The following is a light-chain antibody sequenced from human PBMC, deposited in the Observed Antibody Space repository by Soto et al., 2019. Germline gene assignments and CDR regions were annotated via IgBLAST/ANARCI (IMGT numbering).Light chain of an antibody. CDR3: QQYGSSPLYT. CDR2: GAS. V-gene: IGKV3-20*01. J-gene: IGKJ2*01. Sequence: EIGLTQSPGTLSLSPGERATLSCRASQSVSSSYLAWYQQKPGQAPRRLMYGASSRATGIPDRFSGSGSGTDFTLTISRLEPEDFAVYYCQQYGSSPLYTFGQGTKLEIK. CDR1: QSVSSSY.